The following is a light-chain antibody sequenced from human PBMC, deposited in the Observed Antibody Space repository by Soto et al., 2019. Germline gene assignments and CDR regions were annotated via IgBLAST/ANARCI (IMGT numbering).Light chain of an antibody. CDR2: DTD. J-gene: IGLJ2*01. V-gene: IGLV7-46*01. CDR1: TGPVTSGHY. CDR3: LLSYSGTRVL. Sequence: QTVVTQEPSVTVSPGGTVTLTCGSTTGPVTSGHYPYWLQQKPGQAPTTLIYDTDNKNSWTPARFAGSILGGKAVLTLSGAQPEDEADYYCLLSYSGTRVLFGAGTQLTVL.